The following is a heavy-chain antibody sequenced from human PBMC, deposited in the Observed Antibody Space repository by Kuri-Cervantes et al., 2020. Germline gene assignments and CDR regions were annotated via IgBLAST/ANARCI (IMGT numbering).Heavy chain of an antibody. Sequence: GEYLKIYCAASGFAFCHYSIKWVPQAPGKGLEWVSSISSRSSYIYYADSVKGRFTISRDNAKNSTYLQMISLRAEDTAVYYCARSVLRNFDLLPRGQFDPWGQGTLVTVSS. CDR1: GFAFCHYS. CDR3: ARSVLRNFDLLPRGQFDP. D-gene: IGHD3-9*01. V-gene: IGHV3-21*01. J-gene: IGHJ5*02. CDR2: ISSRSSYI.